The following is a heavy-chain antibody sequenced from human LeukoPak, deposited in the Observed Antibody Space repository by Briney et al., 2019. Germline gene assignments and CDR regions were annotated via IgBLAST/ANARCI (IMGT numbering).Heavy chain of an antibody. V-gene: IGHV4-30-2*01. Sequence: SQTLSLTCAVSGGSISSGDHSWSWIRQPPGKGLEWIGYIYDSGSTYYNPSLKSRVTMSVDRSKNHFSLELSSVTTADTAVYYCVRQGYSYADDYWGQGTLVTVSS. CDR3: VRQGYSYADDY. CDR1: GGSISSGDHS. J-gene: IGHJ4*02. CDR2: IYDSGST. D-gene: IGHD5-18*01.